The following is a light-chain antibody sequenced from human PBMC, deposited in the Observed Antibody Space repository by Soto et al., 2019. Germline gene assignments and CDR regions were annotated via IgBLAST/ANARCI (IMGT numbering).Light chain of an antibody. CDR2: DAS. V-gene: IGKV1-33*01. CDR3: QQYDNLRQH. CDR1: QDISNY. J-gene: IGKJ3*01. Sequence: DIQMTQSPSSLSASVGDRVTITCQASQDISNYLNLYQQKPGKAPKLLIYDASNLETGVPSRFSGSGSGTDFTFTISSLQPEDIATYYCQQYDNLRQHFGPGTKVDIK.